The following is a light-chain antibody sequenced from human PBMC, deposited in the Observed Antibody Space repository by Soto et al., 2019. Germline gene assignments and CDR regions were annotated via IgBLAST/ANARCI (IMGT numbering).Light chain of an antibody. CDR1: QSISTG. V-gene: IGKV1-5*01. J-gene: IGKJ1*01. Sequence: DIQMTQSPSTLSASAGDRVTITCRASQSISTGLAWYQQTPGKAPKLLIYDASSLESGVPSRFSGSGSGTEFTLTISSLQPDDFATYYCQQYNSYSRTFGQGTKVDI. CDR3: QQYNSYSRT. CDR2: DAS.